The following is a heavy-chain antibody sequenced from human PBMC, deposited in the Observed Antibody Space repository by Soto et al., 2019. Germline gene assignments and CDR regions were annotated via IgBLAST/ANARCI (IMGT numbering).Heavy chain of an antibody. J-gene: IGHJ4*02. CDR3: AKDRHPDGIWTFDY. CDR2: LGASGGTT. CDR1: GFTFSNFA. D-gene: IGHD3-9*01. Sequence: PGGSLRLSCAASGFTFSNFAMSWVRQAPGKGLEWVSVLGASGGTTYNADSVKGRFTVSRDNSKNTLFLQMNSLRVEDTAVYYCAKDRHPDGIWTFDYWGQGAPVTVSS. V-gene: IGHV3-23*01.